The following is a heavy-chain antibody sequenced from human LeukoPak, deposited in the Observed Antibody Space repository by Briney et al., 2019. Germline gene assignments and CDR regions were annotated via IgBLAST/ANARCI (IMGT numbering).Heavy chain of an antibody. J-gene: IGHJ5*02. Sequence: SETLSLTCAVYGGSFSGSYWGWIRQPPGKGLEWIGEINHSGSTNYNPSLKSRVTISVDTSKNQFSLKLSSVSAADTAVYYCARGGYYGSGNDFRFDPWGQGTLVTVSS. CDR3: ARGGYYGSGNDFRFDP. D-gene: IGHD3-10*01. CDR1: GGSFSGSY. V-gene: IGHV4-34*01. CDR2: INHSGST.